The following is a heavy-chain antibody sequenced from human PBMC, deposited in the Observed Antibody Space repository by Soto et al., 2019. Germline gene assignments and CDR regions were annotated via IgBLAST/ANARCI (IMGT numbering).Heavy chain of an antibody. CDR2: IYYTGNTGNT. CDR3: VRSKTGELSHFEY. CDR1: GGSISTYY. V-gene: IGHV4-59*01. J-gene: IGHJ4*02. Sequence: PSETLSLTCTVSGGSISTYYWSWIRQAPGKGLEWIGYIYYTGNTGNTKYNPSLKSRVTMLVDTSKNQFSLNLSSVTAADTAIYYCVRSKTGELSHFEYWGQGTPVT. D-gene: IGHD7-27*01.